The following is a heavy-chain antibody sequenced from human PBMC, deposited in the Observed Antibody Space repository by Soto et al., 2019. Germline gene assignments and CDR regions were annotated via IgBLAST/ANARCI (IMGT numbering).Heavy chain of an antibody. V-gene: IGHV4-31*03. CDR3: ARVRGSGSYAAYYFDS. CDR1: GGSISNGGYY. D-gene: IGHD3-10*01. J-gene: IGHJ4*01. CDR2: IHYSGST. Sequence: SETMSLTCTVSGGSISNGGYYWNWVRQHPGKGLEWIGYIHYSGSTWYNPSLESRVTISVDTSKDQFSLKLRSVTAADTAVYYCARVRGSGSYAAYYFDSWGQGTLVTVSS.